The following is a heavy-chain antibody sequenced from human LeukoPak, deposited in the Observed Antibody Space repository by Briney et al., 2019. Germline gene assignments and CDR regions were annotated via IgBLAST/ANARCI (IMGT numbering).Heavy chain of an antibody. D-gene: IGHD6-19*01. V-gene: IGHV3-49*03. CDR3: TRFPRYSSGYYYGMDV. Sequence: GSLRLSCTASGFTFGDYAMSWFRQAPGKGLEWVGFIRSKAYGGTTEYAASVKGRFTISRDDSKSIAYLQMNSLKTEDTAVYYCTRFPRYSSGYYYGMDVWGQGTTVTVSS. CDR1: GFTFGDYA. CDR2: IRSKAYGGTT. J-gene: IGHJ6*02.